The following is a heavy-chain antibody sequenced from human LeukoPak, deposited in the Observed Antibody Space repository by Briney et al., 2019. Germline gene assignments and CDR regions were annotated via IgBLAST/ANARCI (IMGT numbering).Heavy chain of an antibody. CDR1: NVSISSGRYY. J-gene: IGHJ4*02. CDR3: AGARPPLRFDY. Sequence: SETLSLACTVSNVSISSGRYYWGCIRQPPGKGLEWIGSIYYSGSTYYNPSLKSRVTISVDMSNNQFSLKLSSVTAADTAVYYCAGARPPLRFDYWGQGTLVTVSS. V-gene: IGHV4-39*07. CDR2: IYYSGST. D-gene: IGHD6-6*01.